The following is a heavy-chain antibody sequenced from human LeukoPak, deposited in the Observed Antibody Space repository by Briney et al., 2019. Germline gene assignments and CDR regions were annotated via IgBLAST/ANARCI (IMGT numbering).Heavy chain of an antibody. Sequence: GESLKISCKGSGYSLTSYWIGWVRQMPGKGLEWMGIIYPGHSDTRYSPSVQGQVTISADKSIRTAYLQWSSLKASDTAMYYCARQSPQYSGSYWSFDYWGQGTLVTVSS. V-gene: IGHV5-51*01. CDR3: ARQSPQYSGSYWSFDY. CDR2: IYPGHSDT. CDR1: GYSLTSYW. D-gene: IGHD1-26*01. J-gene: IGHJ4*02.